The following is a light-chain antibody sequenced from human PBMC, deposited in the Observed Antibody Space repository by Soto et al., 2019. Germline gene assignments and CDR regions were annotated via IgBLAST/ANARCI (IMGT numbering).Light chain of an antibody. J-gene: IGKJ4*01. CDR3: QAYDSYPLT. CDR2: KAS. CDR1: QNINTW. V-gene: IGKV1-5*03. Sequence: SQMTQSPSTLSASVGDRVTITCRASQNINTWLAWYQHKPGKAPKVLIHKASSLQSGVPSRFSGTGSGTEFTLIINSLQPDDFVTYYCQAYDSYPLTFGGGTKVEI.